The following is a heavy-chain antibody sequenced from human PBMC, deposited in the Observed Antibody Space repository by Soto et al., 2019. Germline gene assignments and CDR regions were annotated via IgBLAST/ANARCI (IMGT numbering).Heavy chain of an antibody. D-gene: IGHD6-19*01. CDR2: IYYTGNT. J-gene: IGHJ4*02. V-gene: IGHV4-59*01. CDR1: GGSISAYY. CDR3: ARPSVAVTLGPFDY. Sequence: SETLSLTCTVSGGSISAYYWTWVRQPPGKGLEWIGNIYYTGNTNYNPSLKSRVTISVDTSKNQFSLKLSSVTAADTAVYYCARPSVAVTLGPFDYWGQGSLVTVSS.